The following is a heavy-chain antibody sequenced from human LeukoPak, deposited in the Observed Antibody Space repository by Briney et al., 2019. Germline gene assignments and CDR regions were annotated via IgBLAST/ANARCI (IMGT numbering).Heavy chain of an antibody. Sequence: SETLSLTCSVSGGSISSTTYYWGWIRQPPGKGLEWIGNIYYSGSTYYNPSLKSRVTISVDTSKDQFSLKLSSVTAADTAVYYCARVIGSSGYYYYYYGMDVWGQGTTVTVSS. CDR3: ARVIGSSGYYYYYYGMDV. D-gene: IGHD6-19*01. V-gene: IGHV4-39*07. CDR1: GGSISSTTYY. J-gene: IGHJ6*02. CDR2: IYYSGST.